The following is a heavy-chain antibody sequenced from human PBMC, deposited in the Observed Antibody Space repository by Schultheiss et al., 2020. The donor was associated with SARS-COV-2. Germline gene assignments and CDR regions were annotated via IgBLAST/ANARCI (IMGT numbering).Heavy chain of an antibody. CDR1: GFTFSSYA. Sequence: GGSLRLSCAASGFTFSSYAMHWVRQAPGKGLEWVAVIWDDGSKKNYADSVKGRFTVSRDNSKNTLFLQMNSLRAEDTAVYYCAKKGYCSSTSCYTVYYYYGMDVWGQGTTVTVSS. D-gene: IGHD2-2*02. CDR3: AKKGYCSSTSCYTVYYYYGMDV. J-gene: IGHJ6*02. CDR2: IWDDGSKK. V-gene: IGHV3-33*06.